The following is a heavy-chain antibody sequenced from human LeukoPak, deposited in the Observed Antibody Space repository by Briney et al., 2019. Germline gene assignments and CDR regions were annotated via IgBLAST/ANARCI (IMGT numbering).Heavy chain of an antibody. CDR1: GGTFSSYA. D-gene: IGHD2-2*01. CDR3: ARDSGYCSSTSCPPYGYMDV. Sequence: ASVKVSCKASGGTFSSYAISWVRQAPGQGLEWMGGIISIFGTANYAQKFQGRVTITADESTSTAYMELSSLRSEDTAVYYCARDSGYCSSTSCPPYGYMDVWGKGTTVTVSS. J-gene: IGHJ6*03. V-gene: IGHV1-69*13. CDR2: IISIFGTA.